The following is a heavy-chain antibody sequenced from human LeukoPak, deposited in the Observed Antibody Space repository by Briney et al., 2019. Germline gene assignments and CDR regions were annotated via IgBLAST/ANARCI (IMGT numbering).Heavy chain of an antibody. V-gene: IGHV4-59*01. CDR3: ARYIWGSYPTFEDY. J-gene: IGHJ4*02. CDR2: ISYSGST. D-gene: IGHD3-16*02. Sequence: PSETLSLTCTVSGGSISSYYWSWIGQPPGKGLEWIGYISYSGSTNYNPSLKSRVTISVDTSKNQLSLKLNSVTAADTAVYYCARYIWGSYPTFEDYWGQGSLVTVSS. CDR1: GGSISSYY.